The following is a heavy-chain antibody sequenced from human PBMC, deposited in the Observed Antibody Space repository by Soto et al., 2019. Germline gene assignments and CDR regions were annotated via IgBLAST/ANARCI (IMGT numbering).Heavy chain of an antibody. CDR1: GYTFTSYG. D-gene: IGHD3-9*01. J-gene: IGHJ5*02. V-gene: IGHV1-18*01. Sequence: ASVKVSCKASGYTFTSYGISWVRQAPGQGLEWMGWISAYNGNTNYAQKLQGRVTMTTDTSTSTAYMELRSLRSDDTAVYYCARVGVLRYFDWLLSPWFDPWGQGTRVTVSS. CDR2: ISAYNGNT. CDR3: ARVGVLRYFDWLLSPWFDP.